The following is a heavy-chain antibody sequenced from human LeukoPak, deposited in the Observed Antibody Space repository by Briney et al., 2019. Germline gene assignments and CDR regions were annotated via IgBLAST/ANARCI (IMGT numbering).Heavy chain of an antibody. CDR3: ARDGRYYDSSGYYSGWYFDL. CDR1: GYTFTSYY. D-gene: IGHD3-22*01. J-gene: IGHJ2*01. CDR2: INPSGGST. V-gene: IGHV1-46*01. Sequence: ASVKVSFKASGYTFTSYYMHWVRQAPGQGLEWMGIINPSGGSTSYAQKFQGRVTMTRDMSTSTVYMELSSLRSEDTAVYYCARDGRYYDSSGYYSGWYFDLWGRGTLVTVSS.